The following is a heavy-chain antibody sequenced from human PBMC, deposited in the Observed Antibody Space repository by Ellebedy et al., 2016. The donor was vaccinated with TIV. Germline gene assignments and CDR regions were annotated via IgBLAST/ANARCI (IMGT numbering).Heavy chain of an antibody. CDR2: INQSGNS. CDR1: GGSFSGHY. J-gene: IGHJ5*01. CDR3: ARGRQFSDTGAYYLDS. D-gene: IGHD3-22*01. Sequence: SETLSLTXAVYGGSFSGHYWSWIRQPPGKGLEWIGEINQSGNSNYDASLKSRVTISVDTSKNQFSLKLKSVTAADRAVYYCARGRQFSDTGAYYLDSWGQGTLVIVSS. V-gene: IGHV4-34*01.